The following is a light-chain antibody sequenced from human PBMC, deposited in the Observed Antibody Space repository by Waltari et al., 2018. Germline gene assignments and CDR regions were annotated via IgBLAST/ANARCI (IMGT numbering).Light chain of an antibody. J-gene: IGKJ1*01. CDR2: DAS. Sequence: EIASTQSPATLSLSPGERATLSCRASQSVSSCLSWYQQKPGQAPRLLIYDASNRATGIPARFSGSGSGTDFTLTISSLGPEDFAVYYCQQRSNWPRTFGQGTKVEIK. V-gene: IGKV3-11*01. CDR3: QQRSNWPRT. CDR1: QSVSSC.